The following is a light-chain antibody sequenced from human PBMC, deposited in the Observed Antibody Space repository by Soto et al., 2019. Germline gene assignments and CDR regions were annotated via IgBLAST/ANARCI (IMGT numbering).Light chain of an antibody. CDR3: QQYYSYPYE. V-gene: IGKV1-8*01. Sequence: AIRMTQSPSSLSASTGDRVTITCRASQGISSYLAWYQQKPGKAPKLLIYAASTLQSGVPSRFSGSGSGTDFTLTISCLQSEDFATYYCQQYYSYPYEFGQGTKVEIK. CDR2: AAS. CDR1: QGISSY. J-gene: IGKJ1*01.